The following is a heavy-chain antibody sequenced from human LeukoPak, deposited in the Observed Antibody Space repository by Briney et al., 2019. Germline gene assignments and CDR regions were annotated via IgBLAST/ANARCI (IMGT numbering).Heavy chain of an antibody. V-gene: IGHV3-74*01. Sequence: GGSLRLSCAASGFAFSSYWMHWVRQAPGKGPVWLARINSDGYSISYADSVKGRFTISRDNAKKTLYLQMNTLRAEDTAMYYCARAIAEAGTDSWGQGTLVTVSS. CDR1: GFAFSSYW. D-gene: IGHD6-19*01. CDR2: INSDGYSI. CDR3: ARAIAEAGTDS. J-gene: IGHJ4*02.